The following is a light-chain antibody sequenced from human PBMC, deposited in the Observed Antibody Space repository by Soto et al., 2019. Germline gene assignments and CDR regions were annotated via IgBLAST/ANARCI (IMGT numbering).Light chain of an antibody. CDR2: RIY. CDR1: ETLGRNY. Sequence: ETLLTQSPGTLSLSPGERATLSCRASETLGRNYLAWYQQKPGQAPRLLIHRIYIRAAGIPDRFSGSASGTDFTLTISRLEPEDYAVYYCQQYDKSPLTFGGGTKVEIK. CDR3: QQYDKSPLT. V-gene: IGKV3-20*01. J-gene: IGKJ4*01.